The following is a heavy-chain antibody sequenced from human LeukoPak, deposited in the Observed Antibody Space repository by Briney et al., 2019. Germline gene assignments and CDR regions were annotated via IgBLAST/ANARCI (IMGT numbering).Heavy chain of an antibody. D-gene: IGHD5-18*01. CDR2: INHSGST. J-gene: IGHJ5*02. Sequence: SETLSLTCAVYGGSFSGYYWSWIRQPPGKGLEWIGEINHSGSTNYNPSLKSRVTISVDTSKNQFSLKLSSVTAADTAVYYCASDRGYSYGYNWFDPWGQGTLVTVSS. CDR3: ASDRGYSYGYNWFDP. CDR1: GGSFSGYY. V-gene: IGHV4-34*01.